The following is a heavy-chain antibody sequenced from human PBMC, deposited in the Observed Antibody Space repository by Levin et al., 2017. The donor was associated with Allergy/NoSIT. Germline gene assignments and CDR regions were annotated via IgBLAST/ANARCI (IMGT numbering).Heavy chain of an antibody. D-gene: IGHD4-17*01. V-gene: IGHV3-48*01. J-gene: IGHJ4*02. CDR3: ARDVDYAFDY. CDR2: ISTSDSAK. CDR1: GFTFSSYS. Sequence: GGSLRLSCAASGFTFSSYSMNCLRQARGKGLVWVSYISTSDSAKYYADSVKGRFTISRDNAKNSLYLQMNSLGAEDTAMYYCARDVDYAFDYWGQGTLVTVSS.